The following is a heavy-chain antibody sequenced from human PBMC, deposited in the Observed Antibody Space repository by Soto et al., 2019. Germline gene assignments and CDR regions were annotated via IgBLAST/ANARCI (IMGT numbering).Heavy chain of an antibody. Sequence: SETLSLTCTVSGVSISSGGYYWSWIRQHPGKGLEWIGYIYYRGSTYYNPSLKSRVTISVDTSKNQFSLKLSSVTAADTAVYYCAREDREGDFWSGYYPTMDVWGKGTTVTVSS. V-gene: IGHV4-31*03. CDR1: GVSISSGGYY. CDR3: AREDREGDFWSGYYPTMDV. CDR2: IYYRGST. D-gene: IGHD3-3*01. J-gene: IGHJ6*03.